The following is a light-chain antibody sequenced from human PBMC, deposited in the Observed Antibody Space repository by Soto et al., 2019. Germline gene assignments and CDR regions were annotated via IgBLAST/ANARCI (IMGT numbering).Light chain of an antibody. Sequence: IVMTQSPATLSVSPGERATFSCRASQNIYSNIAWYQQRPGQAPRLLIYRASTRATGVPARFSGSGSGTEFTLTISSLQSEDFAVYYCQQYNNWPSITFGQGTRLEIK. J-gene: IGKJ5*01. CDR1: QNIYSN. CDR3: QQYNNWPSIT. V-gene: IGKV3-15*01. CDR2: RAS.